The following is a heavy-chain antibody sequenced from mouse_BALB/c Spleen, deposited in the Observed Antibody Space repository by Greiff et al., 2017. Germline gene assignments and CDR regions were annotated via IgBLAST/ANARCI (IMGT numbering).Heavy chain of an antibody. CDR3: ARPYGNYPNWYFEV. V-gene: IGHV1S127*01. J-gene: IGHJ1*01. CDR2: IDPSDSET. Sequence: VQLQQSGPQLVRPGASVKISCKASGYSFTSYWMHWVKQRPGQGLEWIGMIDPSDSETRLNQKFKDKATLTVDKSSSTAYMQLSSPTSEDSAVYYWARPYGNYPNWYFEVGGAGTTVTVSS. CDR1: GYSFTSYW. D-gene: IGHD2-10*02.